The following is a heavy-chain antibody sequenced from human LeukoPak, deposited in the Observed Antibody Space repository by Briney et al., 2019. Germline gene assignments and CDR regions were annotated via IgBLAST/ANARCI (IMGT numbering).Heavy chain of an antibody. CDR3: ARGYSRAAFDI. Sequence: GGSLRLSCAASGFTFSSYSMNWVRQAPGKGLEWVSYISSSSSTIYYADSVKGRFTTSRDNAKNSLYLQMNSLRAEDTALYYCARGYSRAAFDIWGQGTVIAVSS. D-gene: IGHD2-15*01. CDR1: GFTFSSYS. J-gene: IGHJ3*02. V-gene: IGHV3-48*01. CDR2: ISSSSSTI.